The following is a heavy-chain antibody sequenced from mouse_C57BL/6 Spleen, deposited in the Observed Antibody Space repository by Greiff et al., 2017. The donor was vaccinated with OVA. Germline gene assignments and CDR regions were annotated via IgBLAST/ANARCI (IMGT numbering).Heavy chain of an antibody. Sequence: QVQLQQSGAELVRPGPSVKVSCKASGYAFTNYLIEWVKQRPGQGLEWIGVINPGSGGTNYNEKFKGKATLTADKSSSTAYMQLSSLTSEDSAVYFCARSGSPWGTGTTVTVSS. D-gene: IGHD3-1*01. CDR3: ARSGSP. CDR1: GYAFTNYL. CDR2: INPGSGGT. V-gene: IGHV1-54*01. J-gene: IGHJ1*03.